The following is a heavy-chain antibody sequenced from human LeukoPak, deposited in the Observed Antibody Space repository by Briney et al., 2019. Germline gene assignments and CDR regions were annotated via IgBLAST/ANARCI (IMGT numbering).Heavy chain of an antibody. Sequence: SETLSLTCTLSGGSISTYYWSWTREPPGKGLEWIGYIYHSGSTNYNPSLKSRVTISVDTSKNQFSLKLSSVTAADTAVYYCARGGGYASPIGYWGQGALVTVSS. CDR2: IYHSGST. CDR3: ARGGGYASPIGY. V-gene: IGHV4-59*01. D-gene: IGHD5-12*01. CDR1: GGSISTYY. J-gene: IGHJ4*02.